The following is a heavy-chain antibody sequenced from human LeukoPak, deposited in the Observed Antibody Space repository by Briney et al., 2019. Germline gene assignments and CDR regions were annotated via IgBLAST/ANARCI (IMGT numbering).Heavy chain of an antibody. Sequence: SETLSRTCTGSGGSISSYYWSWILQPPGKGPEWIGYIYTSGSTNYNPSLNSRVTISVDTSNNQFSLKLSSVTAAGTAVYYCARTPTPQDAFDIWGQGTMVTVSS. CDR2: IYTSGST. CDR3: ARTPTPQDAFDI. V-gene: IGHV4-4*09. CDR1: GGSISSYY. J-gene: IGHJ3*02.